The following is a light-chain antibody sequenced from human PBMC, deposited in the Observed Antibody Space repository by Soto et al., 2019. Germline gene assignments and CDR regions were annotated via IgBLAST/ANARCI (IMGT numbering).Light chain of an antibody. Sequence: EVVLTQSPATLSLSPGERATLSCRASQSVSSNLAWYQQKPGQPPKLLIVWASTRASGVPDRFSGSGSGTDFTLSIGSLQAEDVAVYYCQQYYHAPITFGQGTRLEIK. CDR2: WAS. CDR3: QQYYHAPIT. CDR1: QSVSSN. V-gene: IGKV3-15*01. J-gene: IGKJ5*01.